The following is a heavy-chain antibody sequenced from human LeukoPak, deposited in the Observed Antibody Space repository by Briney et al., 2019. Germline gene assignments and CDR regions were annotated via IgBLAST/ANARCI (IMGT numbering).Heavy chain of an antibody. D-gene: IGHD3-3*01. Sequence: GGFLRLSCAASGFTFSSYSMNWVRQAPGKGLEWVSSISSSSSYIYYADSVKCRFTISRDNAKNSLYLQMNSLRAEDTAVYYCARNDFWSGYWGQGTLVTVSS. CDR2: ISSSSSYI. CDR1: GFTFSSYS. V-gene: IGHV3-21*01. J-gene: IGHJ4*02. CDR3: ARNDFWSGY.